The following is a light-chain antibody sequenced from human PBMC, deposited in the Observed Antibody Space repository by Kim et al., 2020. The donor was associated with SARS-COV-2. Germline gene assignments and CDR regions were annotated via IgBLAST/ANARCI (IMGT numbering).Light chain of an antibody. V-gene: IGKV3-20*01. CDR1: QSIRTDD. J-gene: IGKJ1*01. CDR3: QQYGRSPT. CDR2: EAF. Sequence: LSPGERATRSCRASQSIRTDDLAWYQQKPGQAPRVLMYEAFIRATDIPDRFSGSGSGTEFTLTISSVEPEDSAVYFCQQYGRSPTFGQGTKVEIK.